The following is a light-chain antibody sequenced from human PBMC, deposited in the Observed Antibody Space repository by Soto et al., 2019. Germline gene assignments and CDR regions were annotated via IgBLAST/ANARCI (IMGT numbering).Light chain of an antibody. V-gene: IGKV3-20*01. CDR3: QQHGTSPYT. J-gene: IGKJ2*01. CDR1: QSXRSSY. Sequence: PGDRATLSCWASQSXRSSYLAWYQRKPGQAPRLLMFGASRRATGIPDRFNGSGSGTDFILTISRLEPEDVAVYYCQQHGTSPYTFGQGTVLEIK. CDR2: GAS.